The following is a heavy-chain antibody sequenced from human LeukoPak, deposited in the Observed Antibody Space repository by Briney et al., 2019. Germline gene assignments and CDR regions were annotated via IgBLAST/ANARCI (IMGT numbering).Heavy chain of an antibody. CDR1: GFTFSSYW. Sequence: GGSLRLSCAASGFTFSSYWMHWVRQAPGKGLVWVSRINSDGSSTSYADSVKGRFTISRDNAKNTLYLQMNSLRAEDTAVYYCAKAIVVATAYYFDYWGQGTLVTVSS. J-gene: IGHJ4*02. V-gene: IGHV3-74*01. CDR2: INSDGSST. CDR3: AKAIVVATAYYFDY. D-gene: IGHD2-21*02.